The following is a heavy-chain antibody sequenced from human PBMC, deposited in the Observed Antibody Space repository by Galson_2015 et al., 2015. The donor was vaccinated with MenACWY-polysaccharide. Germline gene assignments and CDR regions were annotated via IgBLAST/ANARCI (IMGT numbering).Heavy chain of an antibody. D-gene: IGHD3-10*01. CDR1: GFTFSGSP. J-gene: IGHJ6*02. CDR2: IGSRGKSYAT. V-gene: IGHV3-73*01. CDR3: AKDRPLRGLSVFYYGMDV. Sequence: SLRLSCAASGFTFSGSPIHWVRQASGKGLEWVGRIGSRGKSYATEYAASVKGRFTISRDNSKDMVYLHMNSLRGEDTAVYFCAKDRPLRGLSVFYYGMDVWGRGTTVIVSS.